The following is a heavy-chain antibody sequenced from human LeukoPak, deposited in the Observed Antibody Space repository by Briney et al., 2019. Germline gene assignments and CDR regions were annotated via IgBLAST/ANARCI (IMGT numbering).Heavy chain of an antibody. J-gene: IGHJ4*02. D-gene: IGHD1-1*01. Sequence: GGSLRLSCAASGFTFSSYWMHWLRQAPGKGLAWVSRINSDGSSTSYADSVKGRFTISRDNAKNTLYLQMNSLRGEDTGVYYCARGATWNDVNYWGQGTLVTVSS. CDR2: INSDGSST. V-gene: IGHV3-74*01. CDR1: GFTFSSYW. CDR3: ARGATWNDVNY.